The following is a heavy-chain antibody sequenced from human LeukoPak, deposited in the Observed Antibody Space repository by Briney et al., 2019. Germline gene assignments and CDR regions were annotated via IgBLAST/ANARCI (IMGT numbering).Heavy chain of an antibody. D-gene: IGHD2-2*01. CDR3: ARELNPHQLLPIHNWFDP. Sequence: PSGTLSLTCAVSGGSISSSSYYWGWIRQPPGKGLEWIGSIYYSGSTYYNPSLKSRVTISVDTSKNQFSLKLSSVTAADTAVYYCARELNPHQLLPIHNWFDPWGQGTLVTVSS. V-gene: IGHV4-39*07. J-gene: IGHJ5*02. CDR2: IYYSGST. CDR1: GGSISSSSYY.